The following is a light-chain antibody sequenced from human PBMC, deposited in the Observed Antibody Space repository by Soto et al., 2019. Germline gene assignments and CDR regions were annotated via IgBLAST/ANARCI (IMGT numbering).Light chain of an antibody. V-gene: IGKV3-15*01. CDR3: QQYNNWS. CDR1: QSVGSN. CDR2: AAS. Sequence: MTQSPATLSASPGERAALSCRASQSVGSNLAWYQQKPGQAXRLLIYAASTRATGIPARFSGTGSGTELTLTIRSPQSEDFAVYYCQQYNNWSFGQGTRLEIK. J-gene: IGKJ5*01.